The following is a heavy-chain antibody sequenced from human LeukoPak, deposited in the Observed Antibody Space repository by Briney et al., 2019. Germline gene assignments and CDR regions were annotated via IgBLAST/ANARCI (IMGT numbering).Heavy chain of an antibody. CDR3: AKDRGIVVVIDAFDI. J-gene: IGHJ3*02. Sequence: GGSLRLSCAASGFTFSSYGMHWVRQAPGKGLEWVAVISYDGSNKYYADSVKGRFTISRDNSKNTLYLQMNSLRAEDTAVYYCAKDRGIVVVIDAFDIWGQGTMVTVSS. CDR2: ISYDGSNK. CDR1: GFTFSSYG. V-gene: IGHV3-30*18. D-gene: IGHD3-22*01.